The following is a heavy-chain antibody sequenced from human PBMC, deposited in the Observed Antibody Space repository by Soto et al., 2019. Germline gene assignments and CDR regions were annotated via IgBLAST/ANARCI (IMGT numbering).Heavy chain of an antibody. Sequence: QVQLVQSGAEVKKPGSSVKVSCKASGGTFSSYAISWVRQAPGQGLEWMGGLIPIFGTANYAQKFQGRVTITAHESTSTAYRELRSLRSEAPAVSYCARVVTVVKSFHYWYFDLWGRGTLVTVSS. CDR1: GGTFSSYA. D-gene: IGHD2-15*01. V-gene: IGHV1-69*12. CDR2: LIPIFGTA. CDR3: ARVVTVVKSFHYWYFDL. J-gene: IGHJ2*01.